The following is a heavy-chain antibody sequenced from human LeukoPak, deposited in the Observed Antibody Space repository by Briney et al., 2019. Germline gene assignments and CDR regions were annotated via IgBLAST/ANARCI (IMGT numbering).Heavy chain of an antibody. CDR1: TGSISSCDDY. CDR3: AGGSSDAFDI. J-gene: IGHJ3*02. D-gene: IGHD5-12*01. V-gene: IGHV4-30-4*08. Sequence: SQTQSLTCTASTGSISSCDDYWSWIRQPPGEGLEWIGYICYSGGTYYNPSLKSRVTISVDTSKSQFSLKLSSVTAADTAVYYCAGGSSDAFDIWGQGTMVTVSS. CDR2: ICYSGGT.